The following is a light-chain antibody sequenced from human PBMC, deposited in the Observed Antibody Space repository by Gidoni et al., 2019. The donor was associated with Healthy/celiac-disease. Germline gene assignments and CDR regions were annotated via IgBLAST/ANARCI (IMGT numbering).Light chain of an antibody. J-gene: IGLJ3*02. V-gene: IGLV8-61*01. CDR1: SGSVSTSYY. CDR3: VLYMGSGIWV. CDR2: STS. Sequence: QTVVTQEPSFSVSPGGTVTLTGGLSSGSVSTSYYPSWYQQTPGQAPRTLIYSTSTRSSGVPDRFSGSILGNKAALTITGAQADDESDYYCVLYMGSGIWVFGGGTKLTVL.